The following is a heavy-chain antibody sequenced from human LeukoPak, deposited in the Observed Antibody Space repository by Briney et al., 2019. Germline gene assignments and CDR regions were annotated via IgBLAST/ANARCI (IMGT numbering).Heavy chain of an antibody. CDR1: GFTFSSYA. CDR2: MSYDGGHK. Sequence: GRSLRLSCAASGFTFSSYAMHWDRQAPGKGLEWVAVMSYDGGHKYYADSVKGRFTISRDNSKNTLYLQMNSLRAEDTAVYYCAKGQLVDYGMDVWGQGTTVTVSS. V-gene: IGHV3-30*18. J-gene: IGHJ6*02. D-gene: IGHD2-15*01. CDR3: AKGQLVDYGMDV.